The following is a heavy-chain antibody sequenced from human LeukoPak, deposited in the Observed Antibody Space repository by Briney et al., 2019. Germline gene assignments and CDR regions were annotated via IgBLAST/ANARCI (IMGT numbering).Heavy chain of an antibody. CDR1: GYTFTSNW. V-gene: IGHV5-51*01. D-gene: IGHD6-19*01. CDR3: ARSSGSGWSFFDY. Sequence: GSALQISCKGSGYTFTSNWIGWVRQMPGKGLEWMGIIYPADSETIYGPSFEGQVTISADKSISTAYLQWRSLKASDTAMYYCARSSGSGWSFFDYWGQGTLVTVSS. J-gene: IGHJ4*02. CDR2: IYPADSET.